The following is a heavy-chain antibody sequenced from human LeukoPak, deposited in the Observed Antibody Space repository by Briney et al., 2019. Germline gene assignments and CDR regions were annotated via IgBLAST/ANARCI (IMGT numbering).Heavy chain of an antibody. V-gene: IGHV4-39*07. J-gene: IGHJ5*02. CDR1: GGSISSSSYY. CDR3: ARDNYDNTAIGDWFDP. CDR2: IYYSGST. Sequence: SGTLSLTCTVSGGSISSSSYYWGWIRQPPGKGLEWIGSIYYSGSTYYNPSLKSRVTISVDTSKNQFSLKLSSVTAADTAVYYCARDNYDNTAIGDWFDPWGQGTLVTVSS. D-gene: IGHD3-22*01.